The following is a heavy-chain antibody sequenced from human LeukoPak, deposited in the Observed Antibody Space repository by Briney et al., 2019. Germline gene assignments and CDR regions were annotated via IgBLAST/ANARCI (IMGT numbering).Heavy chain of an antibody. CDR3: ARGQWLALYYFDY. Sequence: SETLSLTCAVYGGSFSGYYWSWIRQPAGKGLEWIGRIYTSGSTNYNPSLKSRVTMSVDTSKNQFSLKLSSVTAADTAVYYCARGQWLALYYFDYWGQGTLVTVSS. D-gene: IGHD6-19*01. V-gene: IGHV4-59*10. J-gene: IGHJ4*02. CDR1: GGSFSGYY. CDR2: IYTSGST.